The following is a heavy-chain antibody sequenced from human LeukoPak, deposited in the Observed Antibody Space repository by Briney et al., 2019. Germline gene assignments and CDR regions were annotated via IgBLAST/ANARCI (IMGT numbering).Heavy chain of an antibody. V-gene: IGHV3-48*01. J-gene: IGHJ4*02. Sequence: PGESLXLSCAASGFRFSDYSMNWVRQAPGKGLEWISYIGISSGNTNYADSVKGRFTISGDKAKNSLYLQMNSLRVEDTAVYYCARDYKYAFDNWGQGTLVTVSS. CDR2: IGISSGNT. D-gene: IGHD5-24*01. CDR3: ARDYKYAFDN. CDR1: GFRFSDYS.